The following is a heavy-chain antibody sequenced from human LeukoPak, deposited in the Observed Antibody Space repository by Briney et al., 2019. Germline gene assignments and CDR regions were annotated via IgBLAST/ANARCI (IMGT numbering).Heavy chain of an antibody. V-gene: IGHV3-66*01. CDR1: GFTGSSKY. D-gene: IGHD3-22*01. Sequence: SGGALRLSCAASGFTGSSKYMSWVRQAPGKGLEWVSIIYSGGSTYYADSVKGRFTISRDNSKNTLYLQMNSLRAEDTAVYYCARVGPYDSSGYYKSFDYWGQGTLVTVSS. CDR2: IYSGGST. J-gene: IGHJ4*02. CDR3: ARVGPYDSSGYYKSFDY.